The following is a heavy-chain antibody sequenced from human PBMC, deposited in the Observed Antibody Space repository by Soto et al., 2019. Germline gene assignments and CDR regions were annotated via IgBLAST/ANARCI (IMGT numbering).Heavy chain of an antibody. D-gene: IGHD3-10*01. Sequence: PPDTLSLTCTVSDGSINSLYWTWIRQPPGRRLEWIGYSYYTGSNNYNPSLSSRVTISLDTSKNQVSLNLTSVTAADTAVYYCAALWTVSRAVDHWGQGTLATVSS. CDR1: DGSINSLY. CDR2: SYYTGSN. J-gene: IGHJ4*02. CDR3: AALWTVSRAVDH. V-gene: IGHV4-59*07.